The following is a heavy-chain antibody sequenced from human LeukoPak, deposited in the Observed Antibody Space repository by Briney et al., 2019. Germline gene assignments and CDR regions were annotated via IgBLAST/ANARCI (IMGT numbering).Heavy chain of an antibody. Sequence: PGGSLRLSCVAPAFTFRTYSMHWVRQAPGKGLEWVSSISGSTSYIYYADSVRGRFTISRDNAKNSLYLQMNSLRAEDTAVYYCANDYRSGSFHDFWGQGTLVTVSS. CDR1: AFTFRTYS. J-gene: IGHJ4*02. D-gene: IGHD3-10*01. CDR2: ISGSTSYI. CDR3: ANDYRSGSFHDF. V-gene: IGHV3-21*01.